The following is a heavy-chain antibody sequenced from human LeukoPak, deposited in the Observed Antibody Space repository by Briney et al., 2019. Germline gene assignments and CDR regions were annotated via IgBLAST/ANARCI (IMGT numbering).Heavy chain of an antibody. CDR1: GYTFTSYY. V-gene: IGHV1-18*04. J-gene: IGHJ4*02. CDR2: ISAYNGNT. D-gene: IGHD1-26*01. CDR3: ARDPRFLWELLYFDY. Sequence: GASVKVSCKASGYTFTSYYMHWVRQAPGQGLEWMGWISAYNGNTNYAQKLQGRVTMTTDTSTSTAYMELRSLRSDDTAVYYCARDPRFLWELLYFDYWGQGTLVTVSS.